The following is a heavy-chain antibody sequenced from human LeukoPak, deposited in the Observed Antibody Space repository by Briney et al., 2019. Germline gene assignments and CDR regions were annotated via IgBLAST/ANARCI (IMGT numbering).Heavy chain of an antibody. CDR1: GFKLGDYT. D-gene: IGHD3-10*01. CDR3: GKDQGVSSIGAIDV. Sequence: GGSLRLSCAASGFKLGDYTIHWVRQAPGKGLEWVSGISWSGGKIGYADSVKGRFSISRDNAKNSLFLQMNSLRAEDTALYYCGKDQGVSSIGAIDVWGQGTTVTVSS. J-gene: IGHJ6*02. V-gene: IGHV3-9*01. CDR2: ISWSGGKI.